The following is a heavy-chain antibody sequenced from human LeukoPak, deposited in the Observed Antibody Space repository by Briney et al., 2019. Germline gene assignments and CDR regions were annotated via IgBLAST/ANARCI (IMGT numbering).Heavy chain of an antibody. D-gene: IGHD3-22*01. J-gene: IGHJ4*02. V-gene: IGHV4-39*01. Sequence: SETLSLTCTVSGGSLSNSAYYWGWGRQPPGRGREWIAIIYYSGSTYYNPSLKSRVTISVDTSKNQFSLKLSSVTAADTAVYYCARHESYYDNSVDYWGQGTLVTVSS. CDR1: GGSLSNSAYY. CDR2: IYYSGST. CDR3: ARHESYYDNSVDY.